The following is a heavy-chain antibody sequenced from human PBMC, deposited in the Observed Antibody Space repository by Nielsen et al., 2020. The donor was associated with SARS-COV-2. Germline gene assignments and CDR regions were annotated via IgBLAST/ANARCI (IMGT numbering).Heavy chain of an antibody. D-gene: IGHD3-10*01. Sequence: GGSLRLSCAASGFTFSSYAMSWVRQAPGKGLEWVSAISGSGGSTYCADSVKGRFTVSRDNSKNTLYLQMNSLRAEDTAVYYCASPGHYGSGYFDYWGQGTLVTVSS. CDR2: ISGSGGST. CDR3: ASPGHYGSGYFDY. V-gene: IGHV3-23*01. J-gene: IGHJ4*02. CDR1: GFTFSSYA.